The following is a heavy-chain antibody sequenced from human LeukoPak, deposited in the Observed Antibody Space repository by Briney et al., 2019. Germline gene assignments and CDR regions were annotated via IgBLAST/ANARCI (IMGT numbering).Heavy chain of an antibody. V-gene: IGHV3-48*03. D-gene: IGHD5-12*01. CDR2: IRSGSTI. Sequence: GGSLRLSCAASGFTFSSYEMNWVRQAPGKGLEWVSYIRSGSTIYNADSVKGRFTISRDNAKNSLYLQMNSLRAEDTAVYYCARERGYSGYDYFIDSPSDYWGQGTLVTVSS. J-gene: IGHJ4*02. CDR3: ARERGYSGYDYFIDSPSDY. CDR1: GFTFSSYE.